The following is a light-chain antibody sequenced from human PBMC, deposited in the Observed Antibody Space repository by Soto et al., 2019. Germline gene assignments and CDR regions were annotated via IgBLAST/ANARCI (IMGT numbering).Light chain of an antibody. V-gene: IGLV1-40*01. CDR1: SSNIGAGYD. J-gene: IGLJ1*01. CDR3: SSYASSSTNYV. CDR2: GNS. Sequence: QSVLTQPPSVSGAPGQRVTISCTGSSSNIGAGYDVHWCQQLPGTAPKLLIYGNSNRPSGVPDRFSGSKSGTSASLAITGLQAEDEADYYCSSYASSSTNYVFGTGTKVTVL.